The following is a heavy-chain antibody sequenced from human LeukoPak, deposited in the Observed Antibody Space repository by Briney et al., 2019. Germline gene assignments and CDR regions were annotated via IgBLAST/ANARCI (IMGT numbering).Heavy chain of an antibody. CDR2: IYTGGNT. D-gene: IGHD3-22*01. CDR3: ARERYYYDSSAWTPGH. Sequence: GGSLRLSCAASGFTVDSNYLSWVRQAPGKGLEWVSTIYTGGNTYYAASVKGRFTISRDFSKNTAFLHMNSLRVEDTAMYYCARERYYYDSSAWTPGHWGQGTLVTVSS. V-gene: IGHV3-53*01. CDR1: GFTVDSNY. J-gene: IGHJ4*02.